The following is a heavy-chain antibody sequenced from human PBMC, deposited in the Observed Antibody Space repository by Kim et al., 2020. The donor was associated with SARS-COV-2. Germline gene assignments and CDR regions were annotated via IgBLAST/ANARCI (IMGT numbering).Heavy chain of an antibody. CDR1: GYTVTSYY. CDR3: ARVSRIAVAGTKGWFGP. Sequence: ASVKVSSKASGYTVTSYYMHWVRQAPGQGLEWMGIINPSGGSTSYAQKLQGRVTMTRHTTTSTVYMELSSLRSEDTAVYYCARVSRIAVAGTKGWFGPWGQGTLVTVSS. V-gene: IGHV1-46*01. CDR2: INPSGGST. D-gene: IGHD6-19*01. J-gene: IGHJ5*02.